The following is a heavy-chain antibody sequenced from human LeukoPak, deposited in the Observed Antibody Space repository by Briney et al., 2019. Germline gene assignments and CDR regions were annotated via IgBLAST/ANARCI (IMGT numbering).Heavy chain of an antibody. J-gene: IGHJ4*02. D-gene: IGHD3-10*01. CDR3: ASSYYYGSGSYRPFYFDY. CDR1: GDTFSGYD. CDR2: INHSGSI. Sequence: SETLSLTCAVYGDTFSGYDWSWIRQAPGKGLEWIGEINHSGSINYNPSLKSRVTVSVDTSKNQYSLKLSSVTAADTAVYYCASSYYYGSGSYRPFYFDYWGQGTLVTVSS. V-gene: IGHV4-34*01.